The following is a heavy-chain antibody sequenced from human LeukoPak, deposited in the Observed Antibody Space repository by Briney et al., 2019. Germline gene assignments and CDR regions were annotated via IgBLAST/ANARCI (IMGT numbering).Heavy chain of an antibody. CDR3: AKGKYSSSWYFDY. Sequence: GGSLRLSCAASGFTFSTYAMTWVRQAPGKGLEWVSSIGTQGTTTYYADSVKGRFTISRDNSKNTLYLQMNSLRAEDTAVYYCAKGKYSSSWYFDYWGQGTLVTVSS. D-gene: IGHD6-13*01. J-gene: IGHJ4*02. CDR1: GFTFSTYA. V-gene: IGHV3-23*01. CDR2: IGTQGTTT.